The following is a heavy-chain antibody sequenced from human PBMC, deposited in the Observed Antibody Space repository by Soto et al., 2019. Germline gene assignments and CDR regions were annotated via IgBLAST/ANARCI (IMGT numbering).Heavy chain of an antibody. CDR3: AIIDYCRTDCFLASFDP. CDR2: IFSNDDK. V-gene: IGHV2-26*01. CDR1: GLSLSNAKLG. D-gene: IGHD2-15*01. Sequence: SGPTLVNPTETLTLTCTVSGLSLSNAKLGVSWIRQPPGKALEWLAHIFSNDDKSYSTSLDRRLTISKDTSKSQVVLTMTNLDAVAASYYCCAIIDYCRTDCFLASFDPWGQGTLVTVSS. J-gene: IGHJ5*02.